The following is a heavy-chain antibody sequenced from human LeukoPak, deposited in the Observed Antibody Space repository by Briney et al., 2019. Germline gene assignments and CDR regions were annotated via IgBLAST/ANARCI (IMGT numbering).Heavy chain of an antibody. J-gene: IGHJ4*02. CDR2: VRSRDKNYAT. V-gene: IGHV3-73*01. D-gene: IGHD2-21*01. CDR1: GLGFAGSA. CDR3: RHIEYVAPDS. Sequence: GGSLRLSCAASGLGFAGSAVHGVRQTSGRGLEWIGCVRSRDKNYATIYGASARGRFTISRDDSRNTASLQMNSLNTEDTAVYYFRHIEYVAPDSWGQGTLVTVSS.